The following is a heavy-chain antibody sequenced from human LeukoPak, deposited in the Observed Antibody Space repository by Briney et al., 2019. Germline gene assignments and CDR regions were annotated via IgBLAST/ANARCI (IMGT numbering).Heavy chain of an antibody. J-gene: IGHJ4*02. CDR1: GFTSSDYY. CDR2: ISGSDGNT. V-gene: IGHV3-23*01. D-gene: IGHD4-17*01. CDR3: AKDSSVPYGITD. Sequence: GGSLRLSCAASGFTSSDYYMSWIRQAPGKGLEWVSAISGSDGNTFYADSVKGRFTISRDNSKNTLSLQMNSLRAEDTALYYCAKDSSVPYGITDWGQGTLVTVSS.